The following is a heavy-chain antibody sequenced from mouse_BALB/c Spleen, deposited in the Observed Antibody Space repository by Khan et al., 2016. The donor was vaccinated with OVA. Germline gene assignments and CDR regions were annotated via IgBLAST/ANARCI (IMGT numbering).Heavy chain of an antibody. Sequence: QVQLKQSGPGLVAPSQSLSITCTVSGFSLTGYGVNWVRQPPGKGLEWLGMLWGDGSTDYNSALKSRLNLSKDNSKSQVFLKMNSLQTEDTARYYCAKSYYGNYREAMDYWGQGTSVTVSS. CDR1: GFSLTGYG. CDR2: LWGDGST. J-gene: IGHJ4*01. D-gene: IGHD2-10*01. CDR3: AKSYYGNYREAMDY. V-gene: IGHV2-6-7*01.